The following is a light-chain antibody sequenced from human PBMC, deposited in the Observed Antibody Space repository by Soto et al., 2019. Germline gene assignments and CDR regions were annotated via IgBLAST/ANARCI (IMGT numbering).Light chain of an antibody. Sequence: DIQMTQSPSSLSASVGDRVTITCRASQGINQYLNWYQQKPGKAPKLLIYVASTLQTGVPSRFSGSGSGTDFTLTISSLQPEDFATYYCQQSFSPLTFGGGTPQLTFGGGTKVEIK. CDR3: QQSFSPLTFGGGTPQLT. V-gene: IGKV1-39*01. J-gene: IGKJ4*01. CDR1: QGINQY. CDR2: VAS.